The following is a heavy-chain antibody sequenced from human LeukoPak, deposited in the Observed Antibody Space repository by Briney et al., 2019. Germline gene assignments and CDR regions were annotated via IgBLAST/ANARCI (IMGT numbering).Heavy chain of an antibody. J-gene: IGHJ3*02. CDR2: INHSGST. Sequence: SETLSLTCAVYGGSFSGYQWSWIRQSPGKGLEWIGEINHSGSTNYNPSLKSRVTISLDTSKNQFSLKLSALTAADTAVYYCARGDPDISFGVAGEAFDIWGQGTMVTVSS. CDR1: GGSFSGYQ. D-gene: IGHD3-3*01. V-gene: IGHV4-34*01. CDR3: ARGDPDISFGVAGEAFDI.